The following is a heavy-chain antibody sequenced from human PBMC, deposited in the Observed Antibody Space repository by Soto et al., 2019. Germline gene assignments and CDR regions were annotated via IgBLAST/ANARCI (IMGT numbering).Heavy chain of an antibody. CDR3: ARHGPHTIFGVVTGFMHYDY. Sequence: TGESLKISCKGSGYSFTSYWISWVRQMPGKGLEWMGRIDPSDSYTNYSPSFQGHVTISADKSISTAYLQWSSLKASDTAMYYCARHGPHTIFGVVTGFMHYDYWGQGTLVTVSS. D-gene: IGHD3-3*01. J-gene: IGHJ4*02. CDR1: GYSFTSYW. V-gene: IGHV5-10-1*01. CDR2: IDPSDSYT.